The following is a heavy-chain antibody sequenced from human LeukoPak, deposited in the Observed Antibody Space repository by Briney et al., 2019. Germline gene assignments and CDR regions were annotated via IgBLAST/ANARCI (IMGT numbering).Heavy chain of an antibody. J-gene: IGHJ4*02. CDR3: ARNNADGEGRFSY. CDR2: INTNTGNP. D-gene: IGHD3-10*01. Sequence: ASVKVSCKASGYSFTKYDMNWVRQAPGQGLEWMGWINTNTGNPTYAQGFTGRFVFSLDTSVSTAYLQISSLKAEDTAVYYCARNNADGEGRFSYWGQGTLVTVSS. V-gene: IGHV7-4-1*02. CDR1: GYSFTKYD.